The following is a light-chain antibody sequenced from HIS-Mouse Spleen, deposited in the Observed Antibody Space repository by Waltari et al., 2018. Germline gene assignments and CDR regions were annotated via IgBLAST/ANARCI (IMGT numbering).Light chain of an antibody. CDR1: SSDVGGYNY. V-gene: IGLV2-11*01. J-gene: IGLJ3*02. Sequence: QSALTQPRSVSGSPGQSVTISCTGTSSDVGGYNYVSWYQRHPGKAPKLIIYDVSKRPSGVPYRFAGSKSGNTASLTISGLQAEDEADYYCCSYAGSYTWVFGGGTKLTVL. CDR2: DVS. CDR3: CSYAGSYTWV.